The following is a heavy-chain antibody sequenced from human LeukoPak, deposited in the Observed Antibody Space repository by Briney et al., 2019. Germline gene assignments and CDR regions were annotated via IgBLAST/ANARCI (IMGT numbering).Heavy chain of an antibody. CDR1: GGSISSGAYS. D-gene: IGHD3-22*01. V-gene: IGHV4-34*01. Sequence: SETLSLTCAVSGGSISSGAYSWSWIRQPPGKGLEWIGEINHSGSTNYNPSLKSRVTISEDTSKNQFSLKLSSVTAADTAVYYCASQDYYDSSGLDYWGQGTLVTVSS. CDR3: ASQDYYDSSGLDY. J-gene: IGHJ4*02. CDR2: INHSGST.